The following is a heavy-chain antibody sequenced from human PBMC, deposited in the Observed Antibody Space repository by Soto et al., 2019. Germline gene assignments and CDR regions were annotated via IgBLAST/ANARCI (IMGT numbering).Heavy chain of an antibody. CDR1: GDSISSYN. D-gene: IGHD3-10*01. CDR2: FRASGGT. Sequence: QVQLQESGPGLVKPSETLSLTCTVSGDSISSYNLAWIRQPPGKGLEWIGYFRASGGTSYNPSLNSRVAIAADTPPKPFSLSLTSATAADTAVYYCVRQGIGVLHGLVDVWGQGTTVTVSS. J-gene: IGHJ6*02. V-gene: IGHV4-59*08. CDR3: VRQGIGVLHGLVDV.